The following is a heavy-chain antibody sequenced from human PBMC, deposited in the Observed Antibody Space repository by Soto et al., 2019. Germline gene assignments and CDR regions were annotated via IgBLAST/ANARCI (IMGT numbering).Heavy chain of an antibody. J-gene: IGHJ4*02. Sequence: QVQLVQSGPEVKKPEASVKVSCKTSGYTFTSSGIIWVRQAPGQGPEWMGWISGNNGLTNFARNFQDRVNLTRDSSTTTAYMEVRSLSFADTAIYYCARDQGGYGIFDDWGQGTLVTVSS. CDR1: GYTFTSSG. D-gene: IGHD5-12*01. CDR2: ISGNNGLT. CDR3: ARDQGGYGIFDD. V-gene: IGHV1-18*04.